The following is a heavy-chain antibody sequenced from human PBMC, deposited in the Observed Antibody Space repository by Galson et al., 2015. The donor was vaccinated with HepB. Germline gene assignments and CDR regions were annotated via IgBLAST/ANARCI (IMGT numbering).Heavy chain of an antibody. CDR2: ISSSSSYT. Sequence: SLRLSCAASGFTFSDYYMSWIRQAPGKGLEWVSYISSSSSYTNYADSVKGRFTISRDNAKNSLYLQMNSLRAEDTAVYYCARDGYNLYVDYWGQGTLVTVSS. CDR1: GFTFSDYY. CDR3: ARDGYNLYVDY. D-gene: IGHD5-24*01. J-gene: IGHJ4*02. V-gene: IGHV3-11*06.